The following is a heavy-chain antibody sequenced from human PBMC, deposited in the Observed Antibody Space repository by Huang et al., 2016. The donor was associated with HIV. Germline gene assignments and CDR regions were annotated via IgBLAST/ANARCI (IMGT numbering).Heavy chain of an antibody. CDR1: GGSINSGSYF. J-gene: IGHJ2*01. V-gene: IGHV4-61*09. CDR3: ARADGFPYWRLDL. Sequence: QVQLQESGPGLVKPSQTLSVTCNVTGGSINSGSYFWTWIRQPAERGLEWIGHMYTSGSIEYNPALKSRLTFSVDTLKNQFSLKLTSVTAADTAVYYCARADGFPYWRLDLWGRGTLVTVSS. D-gene: IGHD3-10*01. CDR2: MYTSGSI.